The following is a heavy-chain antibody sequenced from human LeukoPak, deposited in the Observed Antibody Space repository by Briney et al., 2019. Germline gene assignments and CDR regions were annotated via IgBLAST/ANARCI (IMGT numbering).Heavy chain of an antibody. D-gene: IGHD3-3*01. CDR1: GFTFSSYA. CDR3: AKDRTNYDFWSSPFDY. J-gene: IGHJ4*02. Sequence: GGSLRLSCAASGFTFSSYAMSWVRQAPGKGLEWVSAISGSGGSTYYADSVKGRFTISRDNSENTLYLQMNSLRAEDTAVYYCAKDRTNYDFWSSPFDYWGQGTLVTVSS. V-gene: IGHV3-23*01. CDR2: ISGSGGST.